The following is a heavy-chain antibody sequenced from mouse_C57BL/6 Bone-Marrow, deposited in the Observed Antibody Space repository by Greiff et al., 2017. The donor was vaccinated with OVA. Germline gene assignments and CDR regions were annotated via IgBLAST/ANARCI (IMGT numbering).Heavy chain of an antibody. CDR2: IYPRSGNT. D-gene: IGHD2-2*01. J-gene: IGHJ2*01. Sequence: VQLQESGAELARPGASVKLSCKASGYTFTSYGISWVKQRTGQGLEWIGEIYPRSGNTYYNEKFKGKATLTADKSSSTAYMELRSLTSEDSAVYFCARGGSTMVTTGDYWGQGTTLTVSS. CDR3: ARGGSTMVTTGDY. CDR1: GYTFTSYG. V-gene: IGHV1-81*01.